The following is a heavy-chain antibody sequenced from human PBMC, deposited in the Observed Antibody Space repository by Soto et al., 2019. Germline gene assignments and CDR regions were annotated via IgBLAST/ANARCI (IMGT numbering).Heavy chain of an antibody. J-gene: IGHJ3*02. D-gene: IGHD3-3*01. CDR3: ANLVYDFWSGYYIPLGAFDI. V-gene: IGHV3-66*02. CDR1: GFTVSSNY. Sequence: GGSLRLSCAASGFTVSSNYMSWVRQAPGKGLEWVSVIYSGGSTYYADSVKGRFTISRDNSKNTLYLQMNSLRAEDTAVYYCANLVYDFWSGYYIPLGAFDIWGQGTMVTVSS. CDR2: IYSGGST.